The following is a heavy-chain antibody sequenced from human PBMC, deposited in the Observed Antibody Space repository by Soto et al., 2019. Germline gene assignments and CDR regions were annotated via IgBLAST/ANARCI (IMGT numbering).Heavy chain of an antibody. V-gene: IGHV3-21*01. Sequence: PGGSLRLSCAASGFTLSSYSMNWVRQAPGKGLEWVSSISSSSSYIYYADSVKGRFTISRDNSKNTLYLQMNSLRVEDTAVYCCAKDGGYQYSHYGMDVWGQVTPVTVSS. CDR1: GFTLSSYS. J-gene: IGHJ6*02. D-gene: IGHD3-16*02. CDR2: ISSSSSYI. CDR3: AKDGGYQYSHYGMDV.